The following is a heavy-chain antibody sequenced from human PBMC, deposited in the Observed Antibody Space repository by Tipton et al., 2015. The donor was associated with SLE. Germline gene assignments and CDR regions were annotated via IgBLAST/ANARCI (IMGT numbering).Heavy chain of an antibody. CDR3: ATMDGYDFWSGSRFDI. D-gene: IGHD3-3*01. CDR1: GYSFTSYW. J-gene: IGHJ3*02. Sequence: VQLVQSGAEVKKPGESLKISCKGSGYSFTSYWIGWVRQMPGKGLEWMGIIYPGDSDTRYSPSFQGQVTISADKSISTSYLQWSSLKASDTAMYYCATMDGYDFWSGSRFDIWGQGTMVTVSS. CDR2: IYPGDSDT. V-gene: IGHV5-51*03.